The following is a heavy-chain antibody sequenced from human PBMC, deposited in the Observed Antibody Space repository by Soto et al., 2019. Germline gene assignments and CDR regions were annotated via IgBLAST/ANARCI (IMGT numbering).Heavy chain of an antibody. CDR1: GFTFSSYG. CDR3: AKEYGDSQGYIQH. V-gene: IGHV3-30*18. D-gene: IGHD4-17*01. CDR2: ISYDGSNK. J-gene: IGHJ1*01. Sequence: QVQLVESGGGVVQPGRSLRLSCAASGFTFSSYGMHWVRQAPGKGLEWVAVISYDGSNKYYADSVKGRFTISRDNSKNTLYLQMNSLRAEDTAVYYCAKEYGDSQGYIQHWGQGTLVTVSS.